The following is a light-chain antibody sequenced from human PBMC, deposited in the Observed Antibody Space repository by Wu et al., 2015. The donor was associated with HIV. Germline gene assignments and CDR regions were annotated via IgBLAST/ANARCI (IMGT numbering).Light chain of an antibody. Sequence: EIVLTQFPATLSLSPGERATLSCRASQNVNVYLAWYQQKPGQAPRLLIYGASTRATSIPARFSGSGSGTDFTLTISSLQPEDFAVYYCQQDYNSWTFGQGTKVEIK. J-gene: IGKJ1*01. CDR3: QQDYNSWT. CDR1: QNVNVY. V-gene: IGKV3/OR2-268*02. CDR2: GAS.